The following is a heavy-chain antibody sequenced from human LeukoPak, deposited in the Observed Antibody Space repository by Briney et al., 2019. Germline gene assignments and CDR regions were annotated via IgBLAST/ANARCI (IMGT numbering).Heavy chain of an antibody. CDR2: IYYSGST. CDR1: GGSISSSSYY. CDR3: ARLASETYYYDSSGPFDY. D-gene: IGHD3-22*01. Sequence: SETLSLTCTVSGGSISSSSYYWGWIRQPPGTGLEWIGSIYYSGSTYYNPSLKSRVTISVDTSKNQFSLKLSSVTAADTAVYYCARLASETYYYDSSGPFDYWGQGTLVTVSS. J-gene: IGHJ4*02. V-gene: IGHV4-39*01.